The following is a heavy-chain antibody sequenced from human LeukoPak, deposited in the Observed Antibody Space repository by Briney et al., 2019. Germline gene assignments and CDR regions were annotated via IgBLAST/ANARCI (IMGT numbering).Heavy chain of an antibody. CDR3: AKEVAAPYYFDY. V-gene: IGHV3-30*02. CDR1: GFTFSSYG. CDR2: IRYDGSNK. D-gene: IGHD6-13*01. J-gene: IGHJ4*02. Sequence: GGSLRLSCAASGFTFSSYGMHWVRQAPDKGLEWVAFIRYDGSNKYYADSVKGRFTVSRDNSKNTLYLQMNSLRAEDTAVYYCAKEVAAPYYFDYWGQGTLVTVSS.